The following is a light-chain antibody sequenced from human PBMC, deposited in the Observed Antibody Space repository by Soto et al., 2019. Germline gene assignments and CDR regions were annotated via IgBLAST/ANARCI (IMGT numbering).Light chain of an antibody. CDR1: QSLLHSNGYNY. CDR3: MQALQTPWT. J-gene: IGKJ1*01. V-gene: IGKV2-28*01. CDR2: LCS. Sequence: DSVMTQSPLSLPVTPGEPASISCRSSQSLLHSNGYNYLVWYLQKPGQSPQLLIYLCSNRASGVPDRFSGSGSGTDFTLKISRVEAEDVGVYDCMQALQTPWTLGQGTKVEIK.